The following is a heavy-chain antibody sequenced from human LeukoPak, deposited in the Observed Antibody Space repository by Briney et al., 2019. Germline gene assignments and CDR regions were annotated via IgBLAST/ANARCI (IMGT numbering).Heavy chain of an antibody. CDR3: ARDPILTGTVYYYYGMDV. V-gene: IGHV3-NL1*01. D-gene: IGHD3-9*01. Sequence: GGSLSLSCAASGFTLSSYGMHWVRQAPGKGLEWVAVIYSGGSTYYADSVKGRFTISRDNSKNTPYLQMNSLRAEDTAVYYCARDPILTGTVYYYYGMDVWGQGTTVTVSS. J-gene: IGHJ6*02. CDR2: IYSGGST. CDR1: GFTLSSYG.